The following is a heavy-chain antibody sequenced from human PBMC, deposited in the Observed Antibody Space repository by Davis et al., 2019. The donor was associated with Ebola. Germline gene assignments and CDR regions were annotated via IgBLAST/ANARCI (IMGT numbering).Heavy chain of an antibody. CDR3: AKVLAGVYYDSSGYLGY. Sequence: PGGSLRLSCAASGFTFSSYAMSWVRQAPGKGLEWVSAISGSGGSTYYADSVKGRFTISRDNSKNTLYLQMNSLRAEDTAVYYCAKVLAGVYYDSSGYLGYWGQGTLVTVSS. D-gene: IGHD3-22*01. CDR2: ISGSGGST. CDR1: GFTFSSYA. J-gene: IGHJ4*02. V-gene: IGHV3-23*01.